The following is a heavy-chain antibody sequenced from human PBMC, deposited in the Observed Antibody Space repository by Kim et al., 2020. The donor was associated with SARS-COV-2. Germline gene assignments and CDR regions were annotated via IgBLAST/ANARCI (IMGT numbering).Heavy chain of an antibody. CDR1: GGSISSSSYY. CDR2: IYYSGST. V-gene: IGHV4-39*01. J-gene: IGHJ4*02. CDR3: ARRGRGVQLGYQMVGEEYYVDY. D-gene: IGHD3-10*02. Sequence: SETLSLTCTVSGGSISSSSYYWGWIRQPPGKGLEWIGSIYYSGSTYYNPSLKRRVTITVDTSKNQFSLKLSSVTAADTAVYYCARRGRGVQLGYQMVGEEYYVDYGGQGTLVTIAS.